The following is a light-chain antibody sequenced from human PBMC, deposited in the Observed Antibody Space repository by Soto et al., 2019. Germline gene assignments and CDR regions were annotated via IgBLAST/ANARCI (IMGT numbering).Light chain of an antibody. CDR2: DAS. CDR3: QHRSNWPRT. Sequence: EIVLTQSPATLSLSPGERATLSCRASQSVSSYLAWYQQKPGQAPRLLIYDASNRVTGIPARFSGSGSGTDFTLTISSLEPDDFAVYYCQHRSNWPRTFGQGTKLASK. J-gene: IGKJ2*01. V-gene: IGKV3-11*01. CDR1: QSVSSY.